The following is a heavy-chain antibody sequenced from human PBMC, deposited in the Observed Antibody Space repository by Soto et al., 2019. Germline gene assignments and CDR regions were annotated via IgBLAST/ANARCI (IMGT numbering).Heavy chain of an antibody. J-gene: IGHJ3*02. CDR2: IYYSGST. CDR1: GGSISSSSYY. CDR3: AKGGSGSYSNAFDI. D-gene: IGHD3-10*01. Sequence: PSETLSLTCTVSGGSISSSSYYWGWIRQPPGKGLEWIGSIYYSGSTYYNPSLKSRVTISVDTSKNQFSLKLSSVTAADTAVYYCAKGGSGSYSNAFDISAQGTIVTVS. V-gene: IGHV4-39*01.